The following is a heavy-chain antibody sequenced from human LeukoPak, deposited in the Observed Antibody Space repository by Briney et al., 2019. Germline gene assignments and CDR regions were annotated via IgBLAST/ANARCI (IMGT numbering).Heavy chain of an antibody. CDR3: ARAEDSVGFDY. CDR2: ISYDGSNK. Sequence: QPGGSLRLSCVDSGFTFTNAWMSWVRQAPGKGLEWVAVISYDGSNKYYADSVKGRFTISRDNSKNTLYLQMNSLRAEDTAVYYCARAEDSVGFDYWGQGTLVTVSS. J-gene: IGHJ4*02. V-gene: IGHV3-30-3*01. CDR1: GFTFTNAW. D-gene: IGHD1-26*01.